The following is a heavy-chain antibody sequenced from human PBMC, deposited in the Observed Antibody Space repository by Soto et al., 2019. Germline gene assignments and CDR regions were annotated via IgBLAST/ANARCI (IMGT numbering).Heavy chain of an antibody. J-gene: IGHJ2*01. CDR2: ISTTGGDT. Sequence: EVQLLESGGSLVLPGGSLRLSCAASGFSFSPYPMSWVRQAPVKGLEWVSTISTTGGDTYYPDFVKGRFTISRDDSKNTVYLQMSSLRDEDSAIYYCAKSRVASGRGYFDLWGRGTLVTVSS. CDR3: AKSRVASGRGYFDL. V-gene: IGHV3-23*01. CDR1: GFSFSPYP. D-gene: IGHD6-25*01.